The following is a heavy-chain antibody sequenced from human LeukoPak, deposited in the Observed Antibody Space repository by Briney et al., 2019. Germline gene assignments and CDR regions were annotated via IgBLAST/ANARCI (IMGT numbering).Heavy chain of an antibody. CDR2: IYYSGST. CDR1: GGSISSSNHY. D-gene: IGHD6-19*01. CDR3: ARHASVDGNWPRPLDY. Sequence: PSETLSLTCTVSGGSISSSNHYWGWIRQPPGKGLEWIGNIYYSGSTYYKPSLKTRVTISVDTSKTQFSLKLTSVTAADTAVYYCARHASVDGNWPRPLDYWGQGSLVTVSS. V-gene: IGHV4-39*01. J-gene: IGHJ4*02.